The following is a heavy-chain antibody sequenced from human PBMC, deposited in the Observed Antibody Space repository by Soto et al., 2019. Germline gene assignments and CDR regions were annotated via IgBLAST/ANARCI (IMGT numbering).Heavy chain of an antibody. Sequence: SETLSLTCNVSGSISTYYLMWIRQPPGKGLEWIGYISYSGTTNYSPSLENRVTISIDTSKKQLSLKLSSVTTADTAVYYCARSGYDYWSGPLPSADYWGRGTLVTVSS. CDR3: ARSGYDYWSGPLPSADY. V-gene: IGHV4-59*01. CDR2: ISYSGTT. J-gene: IGHJ4*02. CDR1: GSISTYY. D-gene: IGHD3-3*01.